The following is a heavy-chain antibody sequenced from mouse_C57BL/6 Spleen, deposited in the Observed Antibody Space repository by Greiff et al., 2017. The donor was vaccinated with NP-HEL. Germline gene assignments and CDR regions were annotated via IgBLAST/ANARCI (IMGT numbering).Heavy chain of an antibody. D-gene: IGHD2-2*01. CDR2: IYPGSGNT. J-gene: IGHJ4*01. CDR1: GYSFTSYY. Sequence: VQLQQSGPELVKPGASVKISCKASGYSFTSYYIHWVKQRPGQGLEWIGWIYPGSGNTKYNEKFKGKATLTADTSSSTAYMQLSSLTSEDSAVYYCARGGYGYDEGAMDYWGQGTSVTVSS. CDR3: ARGGYGYDEGAMDY. V-gene: IGHV1-66*01.